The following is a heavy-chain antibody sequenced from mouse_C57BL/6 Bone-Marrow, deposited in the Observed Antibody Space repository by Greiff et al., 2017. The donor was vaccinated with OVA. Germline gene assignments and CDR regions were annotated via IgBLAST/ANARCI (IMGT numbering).Heavy chain of an antibody. CDR1: GYTFTSYW. CDR3: ARERRLLRPYAMDY. J-gene: IGHJ4*01. CDR2: IYPSDSET. Sequence: VQLQQPGAELVRPGSSVKLSCKASGYTFTSYWMDWVKQRPGQGLEWIGNIYPSDSETHYNQKFKDKATLTVDKSSSTAYMQLSSLTSEDSAVYYCARERRLLRPYAMDYWGQGTSVTVSS. D-gene: IGHD2-3*01. V-gene: IGHV1-61*01.